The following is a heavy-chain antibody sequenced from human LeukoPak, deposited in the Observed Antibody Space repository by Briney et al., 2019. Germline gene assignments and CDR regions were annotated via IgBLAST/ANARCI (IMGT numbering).Heavy chain of an antibody. CDR2: ISSSSSYI. V-gene: IGHV3-21*01. J-gene: IGHJ6*02. Sequence: SGGSLRLSCAASGFTFDDYAMHWVRQGPGKGLEWVSSISSSSSYIYYADSVKGRFTISRDNAKNSLYLQMNSLRAEDTAVYYCARDSYDSSGYYPNYGMDVWGQGTTVTVSS. CDR3: ARDSYDSSGYYPNYGMDV. D-gene: IGHD3-22*01. CDR1: GFTFDDYA.